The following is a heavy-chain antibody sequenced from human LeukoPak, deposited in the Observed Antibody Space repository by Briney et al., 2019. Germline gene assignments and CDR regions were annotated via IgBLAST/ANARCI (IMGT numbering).Heavy chain of an antibody. V-gene: IGHV3-66*01. CDR3: TRAGQWTYGFQDY. CDR1: GFILSSYY. J-gene: IGHJ4*02. D-gene: IGHD3-10*01. CDR2: SYGGGST. Sequence: PGGSLRLSCAASGFILSSYYMSWVRQAPGKGLEWVSISYGGGSTYYADSVKGRFTISRDNSKDTLYLQMNSLRAEDTAVYYCTRAGQWTYGFQDYWGQGTLVIVSS.